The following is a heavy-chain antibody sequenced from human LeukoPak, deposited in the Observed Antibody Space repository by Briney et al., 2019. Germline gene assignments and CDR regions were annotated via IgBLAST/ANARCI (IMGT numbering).Heavy chain of an antibody. D-gene: IGHD6-19*01. CDR3: AKTSVSSGWAYFDY. J-gene: IGHJ4*02. V-gene: IGHV3-9*01. CDR2: ISWNSGSI. Sequence: GGSLRLSCAASGFTFDDYAMHWVRQAPGKGLEWVSGISWNSGSIGYADSVKGRFTISRDNAKNSLYLQMNSLRAVDTALYYCAKTSVSSGWAYFDYWGQGTLVTVSS. CDR1: GFTFDDYA.